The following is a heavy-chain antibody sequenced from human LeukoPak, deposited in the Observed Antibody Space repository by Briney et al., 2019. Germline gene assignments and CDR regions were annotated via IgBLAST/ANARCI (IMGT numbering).Heavy chain of an antibody. D-gene: IGHD2-2*01. J-gene: IGHJ5*02. CDR1: GFTFSSYL. V-gene: IGHV3-7*01. CDR3: ARAANYIVVVPTAIPNWFDP. CDR2: IKQDGSEK. Sequence: PGGSLRLSCAASGFTFSSYLMSWVRQAPGKGLEWVANIKQDGSEKYYVDSVKGRFTISRDNAKNSLYLQMNSLRAEDTAVYYCARAANYIVVVPTAIPNWFDPWGQGTLVTVSS.